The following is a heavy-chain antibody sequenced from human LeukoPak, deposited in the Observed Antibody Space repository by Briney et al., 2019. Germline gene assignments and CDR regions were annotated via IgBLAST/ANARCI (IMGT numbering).Heavy chain of an antibody. CDR3: PKQSYASGWNPFDY. CDR1: GFTFSSYA. J-gene: IGHJ4*02. Sequence: GGSLRLSCAASGFTFSSYAMSWVRQAPGKGLEWVSTVSGGGVTTYYADSAKGRFTISRDNSKNTLYLQMNSLTAEDTAVYYCPKQSYASGWNPFDYWGQGILATVSS. D-gene: IGHD6-19*01. CDR2: VSGGGVTT. V-gene: IGHV3-23*01.